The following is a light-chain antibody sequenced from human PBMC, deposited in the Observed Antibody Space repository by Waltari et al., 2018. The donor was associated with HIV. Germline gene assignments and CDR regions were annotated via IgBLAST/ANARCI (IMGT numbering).Light chain of an antibody. CDR3: SSYANTNSVI. Sequence: QSALTQPASVSGSPGQSITISCSGTTREVGSYNFVFWYQKHPGKAPKLMIHEVTNRASGASTRFSGSKSGKTAYLTISGLQTEDEADYYCSSYANTNSVIFGGGTKLTVL. V-gene: IGLV2-14*03. CDR1: TREVGSYNF. CDR2: EVT. J-gene: IGLJ2*01.